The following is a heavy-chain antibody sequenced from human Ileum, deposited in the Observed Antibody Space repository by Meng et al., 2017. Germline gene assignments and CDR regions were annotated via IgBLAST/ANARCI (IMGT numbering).Heavy chain of an antibody. CDR2: ISPSGTTT. CDR1: GFTSSDYY. CDR3: ARDSLVGAPFDY. Sequence: QVRLVESGGGLVQPGGSLRLSCAASGFTSSDYYMSWVRQAPGKGLEWVSYISPSGTTTFYLDSVRGRFTISRDNAKNSLYLQMNSLRAEDTAVYYCARDSLVGAPFDYWGHGTLVTVSS. D-gene: IGHD1-26*01. J-gene: IGHJ4*01. V-gene: IGHV3-11*01.